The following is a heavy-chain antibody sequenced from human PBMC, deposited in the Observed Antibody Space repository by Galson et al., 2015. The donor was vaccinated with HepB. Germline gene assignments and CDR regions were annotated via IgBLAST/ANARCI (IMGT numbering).Heavy chain of an antibody. CDR1: GFTFSSYA. CDR3: AKDREYCSGGSPCWYYYGMDV. J-gene: IGHJ6*02. V-gene: IGHV3-30*04. CDR2: ISYDGSNK. D-gene: IGHD2-15*01. Sequence: SLRLSCAASGFTFSSYAMHWVRQAPGKGLEWVAVISYDGSNKYYADSVKGRFTISRDNSKNTLYLQMNSLRAEDTAVYYCAKDREYCSGGSPCWYYYGMDVWGQGTTVTVSS.